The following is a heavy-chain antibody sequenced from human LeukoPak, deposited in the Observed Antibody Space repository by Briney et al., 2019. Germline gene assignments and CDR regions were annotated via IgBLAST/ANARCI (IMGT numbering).Heavy chain of an antibody. V-gene: IGHV3-23*01. CDR3: AKDGRELLPRQLDY. Sequence: GGPLRLSCTASGFTFSNYAMSWVRQAPGKGLDWVSAISGSGGSTYYADSVKGRFTISRDNSKNTVYLQMNSLRAEDTAVYYCAKDGRELLPRQLDYWGQGTLVTVSS. CDR2: ISGSGGST. D-gene: IGHD1-26*01. CDR1: GFTFSNYA. J-gene: IGHJ4*02.